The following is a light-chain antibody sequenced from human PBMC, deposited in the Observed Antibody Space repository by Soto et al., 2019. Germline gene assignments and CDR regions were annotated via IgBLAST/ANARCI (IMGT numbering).Light chain of an antibody. CDR2: DAS. J-gene: IGKJ1*01. CDR3: QVRDVWPT. Sequence: IVLTQSPATLSLSPGERAALSCRASQSVSTSLAWYQHKPGQAPRLIIYDASKRAPGIPARFSGSGSGTDFTLTISRPEAEDFAVYYCQVRDVWPTFGQGTKVEIK. CDR1: QSVSTS. V-gene: IGKV3-11*01.